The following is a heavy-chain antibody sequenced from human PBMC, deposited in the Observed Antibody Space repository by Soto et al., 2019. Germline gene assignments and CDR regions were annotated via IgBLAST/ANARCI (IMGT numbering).Heavy chain of an antibody. D-gene: IGHD2-2*01. J-gene: IGHJ4*02. V-gene: IGHV1-46*03. Sequence: ASVKVSCKASGYTFSRYYMHWVRQAPGQGLEWMGIINPSGGSTSYAQKFQGRVTMTRDTSTSTVYMELSSLRSEDTAFYFCARDMEEVPSALYYFDYWSQGTLVTVSS. CDR2: INPSGGST. CDR1: GYTFSRYY. CDR3: ARDMEEVPSALYYFDY.